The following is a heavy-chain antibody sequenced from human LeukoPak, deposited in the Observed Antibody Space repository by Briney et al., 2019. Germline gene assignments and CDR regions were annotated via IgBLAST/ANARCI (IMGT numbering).Heavy chain of an antibody. D-gene: IGHD5-18*01. V-gene: IGHV4-59*08. J-gene: IGHJ5*02. CDR1: GGSFSNYY. CDR2: IYYSGST. CDR3: ARHPTALVSYGFDP. Sequence: SETLSLTCTVSGGSFSNYYWSWIRQPPGKGLELIGYIYYSGSTNYNPSLKSRVTISVDTSKNQLSLNLSSVTAADTAVYYCARHPTALVSYGFDPWAREPWSPSPQ.